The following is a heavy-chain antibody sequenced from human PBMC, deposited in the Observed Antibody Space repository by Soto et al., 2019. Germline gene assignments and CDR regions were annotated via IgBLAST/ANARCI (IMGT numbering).Heavy chain of an antibody. Sequence: GGSLRLSCAASGFTFDNYAMHWVRQAPGKGLEWVSGISWSSNTIAYADSVKGRFTISRDNAKNSLYLQMNSLRAEDTAVYYCARFPYGSGSYYPWGQGTLVTVSS. J-gene: IGHJ5*02. CDR1: GFTFDNYA. CDR2: ISWSSNTI. D-gene: IGHD3-10*01. CDR3: ARFPYGSGSYYP. V-gene: IGHV3-9*01.